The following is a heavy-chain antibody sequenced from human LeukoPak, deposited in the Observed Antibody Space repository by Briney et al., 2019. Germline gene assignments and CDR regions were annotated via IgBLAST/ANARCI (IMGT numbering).Heavy chain of an antibody. V-gene: IGHV3-30*03. CDR3: ARDARWRYDFWSGYYPRHYYYGMDV. CDR2: ISYDGSNK. D-gene: IGHD3-3*01. Sequence: GGSLRLSCAASGFTFSNYGMHWVRQAPGKGLEWVAVISYDGSNKYYADSVKGRFTISRDNSKNTLYLQMNSLRAEDTAVYYCARDARWRYDFWSGYYPRHYYYGMDVWGQGTTVTVSS. J-gene: IGHJ6*02. CDR1: GFTFSNYG.